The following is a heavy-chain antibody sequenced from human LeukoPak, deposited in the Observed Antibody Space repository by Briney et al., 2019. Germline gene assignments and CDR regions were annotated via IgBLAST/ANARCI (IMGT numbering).Heavy chain of an antibody. V-gene: IGHV4-34*01. D-gene: IGHD3-10*01. CDR1: GGSFSGYY. CDR2: INHSGST. CDR3: ASYRNVLLWFGELSPPFQH. Sequence: SETLSLTCAVYGGSFSGYYWSWIRQPPGKGLEWIGEINHSGSTNYNPSLKSRVTISVDTSKNQFSLKLSSVTAADTAGYYCASYRNVLLWFGELSPPFQHWGQGTLVTVSS. J-gene: IGHJ1*01.